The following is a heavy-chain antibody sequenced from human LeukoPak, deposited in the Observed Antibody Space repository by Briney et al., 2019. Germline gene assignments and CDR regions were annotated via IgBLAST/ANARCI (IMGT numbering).Heavy chain of an antibody. CDR1: GNSISNYA. V-gene: IGHV1-69*13. J-gene: IGHJ6*02. Sequence: SVKVSCKASGNSISNYAVSWVRQAPGQGFEWMGGIIPIFGTADYAQKFQGRVTVTADQSTSTTYMALSSLKSEDTATYYCTTRACHAGGCSSSFYYYYGLHFWGQGTTVSVSS. CDR2: IIPIFGTA. CDR3: TTRACHAGGCSSSFYYYYGLHF. D-gene: IGHD3-16*01.